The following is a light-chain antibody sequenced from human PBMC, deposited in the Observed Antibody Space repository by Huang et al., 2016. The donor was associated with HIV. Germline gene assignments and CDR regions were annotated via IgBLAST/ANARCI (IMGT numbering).Light chain of an antibody. CDR2: GSS. V-gene: IGKV3-15*01. CDR1: QSVFKN. CDR3: QQYNTSPRT. Sequence: ENLMTQSPSTLSVSPGESATLSCRASQSVFKNLAWYQQKPGQAPKLLIYGSSTRAAGSPARFRGSGSGTVFTLAISSLRSEDFAVYYCQQYNTSPRTLGVGTRVEV. J-gene: IGKJ1*01.